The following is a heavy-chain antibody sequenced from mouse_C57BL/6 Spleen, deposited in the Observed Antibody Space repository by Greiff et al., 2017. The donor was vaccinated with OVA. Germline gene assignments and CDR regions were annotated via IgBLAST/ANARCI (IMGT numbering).Heavy chain of an antibody. Sequence: DVHLVESGPGLVKPSQSLSLTCSVTGYSITSGYYWNWIRQFPGNKLEWMGYISYDGSNNYNPSLKNRISITRDTSKNQFFLKLNSVTTEDTATYYCARDGYPHYYAMDYWGQGTSVTVSS. CDR1: GYSITSGYY. D-gene: IGHD2-2*01. J-gene: IGHJ4*01. CDR2: ISYDGSN. CDR3: ARDGYPHYYAMDY. V-gene: IGHV3-6*01.